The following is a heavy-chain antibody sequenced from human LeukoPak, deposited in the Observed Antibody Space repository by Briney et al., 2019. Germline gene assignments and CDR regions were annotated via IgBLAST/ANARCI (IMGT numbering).Heavy chain of an antibody. Sequence: GASVKVSCKASGGTFSSYAISWVRQAPGQGLEWMGWISAYNGNTNYAQKLQGRVTMTTDTSTSTAYMELRSLRSDDTAVYYCARGTSGSQTEYYYYYYMDIWGKGTTVTVSS. CDR3: ARGTSGSQTEYYYYYYMDI. J-gene: IGHJ6*03. V-gene: IGHV1-18*01. CDR2: ISAYNGNT. D-gene: IGHD1-26*01. CDR1: GGTFSSYA.